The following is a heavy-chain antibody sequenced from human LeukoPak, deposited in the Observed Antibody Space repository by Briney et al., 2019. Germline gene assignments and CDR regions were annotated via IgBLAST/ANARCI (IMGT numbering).Heavy chain of an antibody. Sequence: SETLSLTCTVSGYSISSGYYWGWIRQPPGKGLEWIGYIYYSGSTNYRPSLKSRVTISVDTSKNQFSLKLSSVTAADTAVYYCARRGGTTYTAMATAFDYWGQGTLVTVSS. CDR3: ARRGGTTYTAMATAFDY. V-gene: IGHV4-38-2*02. CDR2: IYYSGST. D-gene: IGHD5-18*01. CDR1: GYSISSGYY. J-gene: IGHJ4*02.